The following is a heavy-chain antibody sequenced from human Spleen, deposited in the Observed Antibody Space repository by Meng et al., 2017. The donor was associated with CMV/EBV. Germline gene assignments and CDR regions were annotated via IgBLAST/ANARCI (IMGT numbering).Heavy chain of an antibody. V-gene: IGHV4-59*01. CDR1: GGSISSSYY. J-gene: IGHJ4*02. CDR2: VHFSGSA. Sequence: SETLSLTCTVSGGSISSSYYWNWIRQPPGKGLEWIGYVHFSGSANYNPSLESRLSMSVDTSQNRLYLRLSSVTAADTAVYYCARDLSPDFWNGHLDYWGQGKLVTVSS. D-gene: IGHD3-3*01. CDR3: ARDLSPDFWNGHLDY.